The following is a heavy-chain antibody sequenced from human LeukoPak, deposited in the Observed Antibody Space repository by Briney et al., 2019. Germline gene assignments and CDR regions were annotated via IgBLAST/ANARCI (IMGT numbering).Heavy chain of an antibody. CDR1: GFTFSSYW. D-gene: IGHD6-19*01. CDR2: INSDGSST. J-gene: IGHJ6*02. CDR3: ARDDDSSVYYYGMDV. V-gene: IGHV3-74*01. Sequence: QPGGSLRLSCAASGFTFSSYWMHWVRQAPGKGLVWVSRINSDGSSTSYADSVKGRFTISRDNAKNTLYLQMNSLRAEDTAVYYCARDDDSSVYYYGMDVWGQGTTVTVSS.